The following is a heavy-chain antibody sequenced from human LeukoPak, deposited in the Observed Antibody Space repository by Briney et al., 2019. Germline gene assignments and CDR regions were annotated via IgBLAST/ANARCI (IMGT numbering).Heavy chain of an antibody. CDR2: IYYSGSA. CDR1: GGSFSSGSYY. D-gene: IGHD1-26*01. J-gene: IGHJ4*02. Sequence: SETLSLTCTVSGGSFSSGSYYWNWIRQPPGKGLEWIGYIYYSGSANYNPSLKSRVTISVDTSKNQFSLKLSSVTAADTAVYYCARGTKIQYSGTYYLPDYWGQGTLVTVSS. V-gene: IGHV4-61*01. CDR3: ARGTKIQYSGTYYLPDY.